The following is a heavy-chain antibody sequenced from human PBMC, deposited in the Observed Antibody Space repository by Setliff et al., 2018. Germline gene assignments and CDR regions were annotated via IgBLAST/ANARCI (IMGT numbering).Heavy chain of an antibody. CDR1: GGSINNYY. D-gene: IGHD2-8*01. CDR2: IDTSGST. Sequence: PSETLSLTCTVSGGSINNYYWSWIRQSPGKGLEWIGYIDTSGSTDYNPSLKSRVTISVDTSKNQLSLKLSSVTAADTAVYFCAREDGPNYYYYYMDIWGKGTTVTV. J-gene: IGHJ6*03. CDR3: AREDGPNYYYYYMDI. V-gene: IGHV4-4*08.